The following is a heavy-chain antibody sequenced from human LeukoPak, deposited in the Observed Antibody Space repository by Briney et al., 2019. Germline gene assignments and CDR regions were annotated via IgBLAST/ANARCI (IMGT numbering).Heavy chain of an antibody. CDR1: GYTFTNFG. CDR3: ARGDTPVGYYYYMDV. D-gene: IGHD1-26*01. J-gene: IGHJ6*03. Sequence: ASVKVSCKTSGYTFTNFGITWVRQAPGQGLEWMGWISGYNGNTYYTQKFQGRVTMTTDTSTSTAYMDLRSLRSDDTAVYYCARGDTPVGYYYYMDVWGKGTTVTISS. V-gene: IGHV1-18*01. CDR2: ISGYNGNT.